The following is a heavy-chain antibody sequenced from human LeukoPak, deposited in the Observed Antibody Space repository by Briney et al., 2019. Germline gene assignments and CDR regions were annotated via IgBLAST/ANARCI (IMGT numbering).Heavy chain of an antibody. V-gene: IGHV1-24*01. J-gene: IGHJ4*02. CDR1: GYTLTELS. D-gene: IGHD6-19*01. Sequence: ASVKVSCKVSGYTLTELSMHWVRQAPGKGLEWMGGFDPEDGETIYAQKFQGRVTMTEDTSTDTAYMELSSLRSEDTAVYYCARGAAVAGTSDYFDYWGQGTLVTVSS. CDR2: FDPEDGET. CDR3: ARGAAVAGTSDYFDY.